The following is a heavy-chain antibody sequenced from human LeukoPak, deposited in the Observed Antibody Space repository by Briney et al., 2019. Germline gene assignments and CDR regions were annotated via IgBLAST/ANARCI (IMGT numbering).Heavy chain of an antibody. CDR2: LSGGGETT. J-gene: IGHJ4*02. CDR3: AKKIIGYCSSGSCYFDY. Sequence: PGGSLRLSCAVSGFTFSSCAMSWVRQAPGKGLEWVSALSGGGETTWYADSVKGRFTISRDNSKSTLYLQMNSLRAEDTAVYYCAKKIIGYCSSGSCYFDYWGQGALVTVSS. V-gene: IGHV3-23*01. CDR1: GFTFSSCA. D-gene: IGHD2-15*01.